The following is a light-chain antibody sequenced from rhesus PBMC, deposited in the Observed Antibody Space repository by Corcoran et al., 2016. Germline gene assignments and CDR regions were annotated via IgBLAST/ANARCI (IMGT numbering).Light chain of an antibody. J-gene: IGKJ3*01. CDR1: QGISSY. Sequence: DIQMTQSPSSLSASVGDRVTITCRASQGISSYLAWYQQKPGKAPKPLIYYSSNLESGVPSRVSGSGSGTEFTLTINSLQPEDFATYYCQQYNSDPFTFGPGTKLDIK. CDR3: QQYNSDPFT. CDR2: YSS. V-gene: IGKV1-37*01.